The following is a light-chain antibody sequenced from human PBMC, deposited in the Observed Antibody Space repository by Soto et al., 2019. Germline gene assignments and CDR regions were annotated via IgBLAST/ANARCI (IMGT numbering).Light chain of an antibody. CDR2: EVS. CDR3: SSFTTSSTRV. Sequence: QSVLTQPASVSGSPGQSITISCTGTSSDVGSYNLVSWYQQYPGKAPKLMIYEVSYRPSGVSNRFSGSKSGNTASLTISGLQAEDEADYYCSSFTTSSTRVFGPGTKVTVL. J-gene: IGLJ1*01. V-gene: IGLV2-14*02. CDR1: SSDVGSYNL.